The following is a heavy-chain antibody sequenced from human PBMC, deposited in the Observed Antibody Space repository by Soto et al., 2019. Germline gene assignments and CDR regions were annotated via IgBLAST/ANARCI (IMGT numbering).Heavy chain of an antibody. V-gene: IGHV4-59*01. CDR3: ARDALVGSSWYDNWFDP. CDR2: IYYSGST. Sequence: PSETLSLTCTVSGGSISSYYWSLIRQPPGKGLEWIGYIYYSGSTNYNPSLKSRVTISVDTSKNQFSLKVSSVTAADTAVYYCARDALVGSSWYDNWFDPWGQGTLVTVSS. J-gene: IGHJ5*02. D-gene: IGHD6-13*01. CDR1: GGSISSYY.